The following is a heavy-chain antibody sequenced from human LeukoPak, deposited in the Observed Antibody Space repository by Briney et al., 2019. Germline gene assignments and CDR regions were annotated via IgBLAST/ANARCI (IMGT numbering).Heavy chain of an antibody. Sequence: GGSLRFSCAASGFTFDDYAMHWVRQAPGKGLEWVSSISSSSSYIYYADSVKGRFTISRDNAKNSLYLQMNSLRAEDTAVYYCARDGCSSTSCYAAGDFDYWGQGTLVTVSS. J-gene: IGHJ4*02. V-gene: IGHV3-21*01. D-gene: IGHD2-2*01. CDR1: GFTFDDYA. CDR2: ISSSSSYI. CDR3: ARDGCSSTSCYAAGDFDY.